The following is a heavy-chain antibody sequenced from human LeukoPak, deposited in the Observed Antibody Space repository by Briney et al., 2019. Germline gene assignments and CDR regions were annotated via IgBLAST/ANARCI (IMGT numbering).Heavy chain of an antibody. D-gene: IGHD4-17*01. Sequence: GRSLRLSCAASGFTLNSYGIHWVRQAPGKGLEWVAFIWYDGSNKYYADSVKGRFTISRDNSKNTLYLQMNSVRAEDTAVYYCARARTTRGFDYWGQGTLVTVSS. CDR1: GFTLNSYG. CDR3: ARARTTRGFDY. V-gene: IGHV3-33*01. J-gene: IGHJ4*02. CDR2: IWYDGSNK.